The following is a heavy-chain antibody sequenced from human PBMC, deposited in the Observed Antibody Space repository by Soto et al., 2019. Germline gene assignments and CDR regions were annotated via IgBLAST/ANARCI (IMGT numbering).Heavy chain of an antibody. CDR3: ARHKLAAAGPFFDY. Sequence: SETLSLTCSFSGGSVTSHYLTWIRQSPQKGLEWIGYIHYSGSTHCNPSLKSRVTISVDTSKNQFSLKLSSVTAADTAVYYCARHKLAAAGPFFDYWGQGTLVTVSS. J-gene: IGHJ4*02. V-gene: IGHV4-59*08. D-gene: IGHD6-13*01. CDR2: IHYSGST. CDR1: GGSVTSHY.